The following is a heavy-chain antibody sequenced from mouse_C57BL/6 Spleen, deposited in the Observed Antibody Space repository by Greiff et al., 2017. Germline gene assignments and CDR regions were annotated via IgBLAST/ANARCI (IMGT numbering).Heavy chain of an antibody. CDR1: GYTFTDYE. CDR3: TREGQLRDVFAY. J-gene: IGHJ3*01. V-gene: IGHV1-15*01. CDR2: IDPETGGT. Sequence: QVQLQQSGAELVRPGASVPLSCKASGYTFTDYEMHWVKQTPVHGLEWIGAIDPETGGTAYNQKFKGKAILTADKSSSTAYRELRSLTSEDSAVYYWTREGQLRDVFAYWGQGTLVTVSA. D-gene: IGHD3-2*02.